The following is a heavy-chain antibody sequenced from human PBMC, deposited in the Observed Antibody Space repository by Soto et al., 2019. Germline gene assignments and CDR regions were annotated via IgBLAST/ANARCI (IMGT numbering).Heavy chain of an antibody. CDR1: GFTFRDYY. V-gene: IGHV3-11*01. Sequence: PGGSLRLSCAASGFTFRDYYMSWIRQAPGKGLEWVSYISSRSSTIFYADSVKGRFTISRDNVKNSLYLQMNSLRAEDTAVYYCASGTNGAFFVYWGQGILVTVSS. CDR2: ISSRSSTI. CDR3: ASGTNGAFFVY. D-gene: IGHD2-8*01. J-gene: IGHJ4*02.